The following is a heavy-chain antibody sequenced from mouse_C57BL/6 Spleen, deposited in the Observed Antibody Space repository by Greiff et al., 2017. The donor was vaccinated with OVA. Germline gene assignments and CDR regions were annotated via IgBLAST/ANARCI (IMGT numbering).Heavy chain of an antibody. D-gene: IGHD1-1*01. V-gene: IGHV7-3*01. Sequence: EVHLVESGGGLVQPGGSLSLSCAASGFTFTDYYMSWVRQPPGKALEWLGFLRNKANGYTTEYSASVKGRFTISSDNSQSILYLQMNALRAEDSATYYCARYNYYGSSYYFDYWGQGTTLTVAS. CDR3: ARYNYYGSSYYFDY. CDR2: LRNKANGYTT. CDR1: GFTFTDYY. J-gene: IGHJ2*01.